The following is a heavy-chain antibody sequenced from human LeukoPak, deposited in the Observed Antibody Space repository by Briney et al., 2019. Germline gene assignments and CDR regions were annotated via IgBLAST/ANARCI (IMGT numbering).Heavy chain of an antibody. D-gene: IGHD3-9*01. Sequence: PGGSLRLSCTVSGFTVSSNSMSWVRQAPGKGLEWVSFIYSDNTHHSDSVKGRFTISRDNSKNTLYLQMDSLRAEDTAVYYCARGPYYNTLTGFRGRILGFDYWGQGTLVTVSS. CDR2: IYSDNT. V-gene: IGHV3-66*03. CDR1: GFTVSSNS. CDR3: ARGPYYNTLTGFRGRILGFDY. J-gene: IGHJ4*02.